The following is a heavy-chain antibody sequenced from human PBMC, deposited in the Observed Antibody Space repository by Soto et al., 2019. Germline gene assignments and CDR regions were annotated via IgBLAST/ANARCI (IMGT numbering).Heavy chain of an antibody. Sequence: ASVKVSCRTSGATFSSYAITWVRQAPGQGLEWMGGIVPTVDTSTYAQKFQGRVTITADKFTNTVYMELSSLRSDDTAVYYCVRVVAIPGYPDNWGQGTLVTVSS. CDR1: GATFSSYA. CDR2: IVPTVDTS. CDR3: VRVVAIPGYPDN. J-gene: IGHJ4*02. V-gene: IGHV1-69*06. D-gene: IGHD5-18*01.